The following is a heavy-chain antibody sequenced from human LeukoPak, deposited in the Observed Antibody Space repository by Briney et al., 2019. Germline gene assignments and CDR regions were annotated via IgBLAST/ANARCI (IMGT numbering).Heavy chain of an antibody. CDR3: ATAQYSHDAFDI. D-gene: IGHD2-21*01. Sequence: ASVKVSCKASGYTFTGYDINWVRQATGQGLEWMGWMNPNSGNTGYAQKFQGRVTMTRNTSISTAYMELSSLRSEDTAVYYCATAQYSHDAFDIWGQGTMVTVSS. CDR2: MNPNSGNT. V-gene: IGHV1-8*01. J-gene: IGHJ3*02. CDR1: GYTFTGYD.